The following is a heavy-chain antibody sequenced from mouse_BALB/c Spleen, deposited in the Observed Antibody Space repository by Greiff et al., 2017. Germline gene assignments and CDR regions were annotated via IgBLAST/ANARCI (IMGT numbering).Heavy chain of an antibody. D-gene: IGHD2-14*01. CDR1: GFTFSSFG. CDR2: ISSGSSTI. J-gene: IGHJ4*01. V-gene: IGHV5-17*02. CDR3: ARGVRLYYAMDY. Sequence: EVMLVESGGGLVQPGGSRKLSCAASGFTFSSFGMHWVRQAPEKGLEWVAYISSGSSTIYYADTVKGRFTISRDNPKNTLFLQMTSLRSEDTAMYYCARGVRLYYAMDYWGQGTSVTVSS.